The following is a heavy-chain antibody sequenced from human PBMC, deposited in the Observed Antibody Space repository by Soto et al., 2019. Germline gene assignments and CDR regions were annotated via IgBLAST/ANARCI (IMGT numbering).Heavy chain of an antibody. CDR3: TSEEDIVVVPAAPYYYYYGMDV. CDR2: IRSKAYGGTT. J-gene: IGHJ6*02. D-gene: IGHD2-2*01. V-gene: IGHV3-49*03. Sequence: GGSLRLSCTASGFTFGDYAMSWFRQAPGKGLEWVGFIRSKAYGGTTEYAASVKGRFTISRDDSKSIAYLQMNSLKTEDTAVYYCTSEEDIVVVPAAPYYYYYGMDVWGQGTTVTVSS. CDR1: GFTFGDYA.